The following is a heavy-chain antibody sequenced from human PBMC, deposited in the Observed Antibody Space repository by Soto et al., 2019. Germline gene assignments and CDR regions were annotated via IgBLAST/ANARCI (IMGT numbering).Heavy chain of an antibody. CDR2: ISAYNGNT. Sequence: QVQLVQSGAEVKKPGASVKVSCKASGYTFTSYGISWVRQAPGQGLEWMGWISAYNGNTNYAQKLQGRVTITTDASTSTAYTGLRSLMSDDTAVYYCVRVLLAAGPAETDYWGQGTLVTVSS. V-gene: IGHV1-18*01. CDR1: GYTFTSYG. J-gene: IGHJ4*02. D-gene: IGHD2-2*01. CDR3: VRVLLAAGPAETDY.